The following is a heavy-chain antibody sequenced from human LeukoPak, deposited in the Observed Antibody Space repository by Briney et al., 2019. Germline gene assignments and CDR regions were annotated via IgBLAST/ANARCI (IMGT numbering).Heavy chain of an antibody. D-gene: IGHD3-22*01. J-gene: IGHJ5*02. CDR2: IRSKAYGATT. CDR1: GFTFGDYA. V-gene: IGHV3-49*03. Sequence: GGSLRLSCTASGFTFGDYAMSWFRQAPGKGLEWVGFIRSKAYGATTEYAASVKGRFTISRDDSKSIAYLQMNSLKTEDTAVYYCTNHYYDSSGYYYGRFDPWGQGTLVTVSS. CDR3: TNHYYDSSGYYYGRFDP.